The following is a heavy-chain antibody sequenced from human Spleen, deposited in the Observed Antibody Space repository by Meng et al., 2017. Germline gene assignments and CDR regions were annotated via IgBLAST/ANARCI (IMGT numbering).Heavy chain of an antibody. CDR3: ERDPAEYYYDSSGYLGPY. D-gene: IGHD3-22*01. Sequence: SETLSLTCTVSGGSISSSSYYWGWIRQPPGKGLEWIGSIYYSGSTYYNPSPKSRVTISVDTSKNQFSLKLDSVTAADTAVYYCERDPAEYYYDSSGYLGPYWGQGTLVTVSS. CDR1: GGSISSSSYY. CDR2: IYYSGST. V-gene: IGHV4-39*07. J-gene: IGHJ4*02.